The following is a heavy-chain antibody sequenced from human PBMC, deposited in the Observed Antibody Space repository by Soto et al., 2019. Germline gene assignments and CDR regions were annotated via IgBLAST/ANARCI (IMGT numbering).Heavy chain of an antibody. D-gene: IGHD2-21*01. CDR3: ATVGMATWGYYMDY. V-gene: IGHV4-59*08. Sequence: QVQLQESGPGLVKPSETLSLTCTVSGGSISSHNWSWIRQPPGKGLEWIGYIYHSGSTNYNPSLKRRVTLSVDTSQNQFSLSLSSVAAADTAVYYCATVGMATWGYYMDYWGQGTLVTVSS. J-gene: IGHJ4*02. CDR1: GGSISSHN. CDR2: IYHSGST.